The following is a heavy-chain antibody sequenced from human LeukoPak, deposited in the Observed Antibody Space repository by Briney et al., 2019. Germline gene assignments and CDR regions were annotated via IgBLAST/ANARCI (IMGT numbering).Heavy chain of an antibody. CDR3: AKDITFRFTHGPFDY. J-gene: IGHJ4*02. D-gene: IGHD1-14*01. CDR2: ISGSGGST. Sequence: PGGSLRLSCAASGFAFSSYAMSWVRQAPGKGLEWVSAISGSGGSTYYADSVKGRFTISRDNSKNTLYLQMNSLRAEDTAVYYCAKDITFRFTHGPFDYWGQGTLVTVSS. V-gene: IGHV3-23*01. CDR1: GFAFSSYA.